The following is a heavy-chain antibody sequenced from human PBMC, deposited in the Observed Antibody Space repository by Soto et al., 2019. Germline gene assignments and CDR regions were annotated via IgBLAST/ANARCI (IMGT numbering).Heavy chain of an antibody. J-gene: IGHJ4*02. Sequence: PWGSLRLSCAASGFTFSSNAISWVRQAQGQGLEWVSAISGSGGSTYYADSVKGRFTISRDNSNNTLYLQMNSLRAEDTVVYYCGKSRYGEYVYWGQGTLVTVSS. D-gene: IGHD4-17*01. CDR3: GKSRYGEYVY. CDR2: ISGSGGST. V-gene: IGHV3-23*01. CDR1: GFTFSSNA.